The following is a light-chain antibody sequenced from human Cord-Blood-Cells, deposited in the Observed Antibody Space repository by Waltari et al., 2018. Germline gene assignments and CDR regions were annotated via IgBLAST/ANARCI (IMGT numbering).Light chain of an antibody. CDR2: WAS. CDR1: QSVLYSTNNKYY. CDR3: QQYYSTPHT. J-gene: IGKJ2*01. V-gene: IGKV4-1*01. Sequence: DIVMTQSPDSLAVSLGERATINCKSSQSVLYSTNNKYYLAWYQQKPGQPPKLLIYWASTRESGVPDRFSGSGSGTYFTLTISSLQAEDVAVYYCQQYYSTPHTFGQGTKLEIK.